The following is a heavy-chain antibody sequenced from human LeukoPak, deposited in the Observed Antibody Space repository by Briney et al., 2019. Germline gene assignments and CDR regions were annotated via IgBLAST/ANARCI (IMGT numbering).Heavy chain of an antibody. CDR2: ISRSGSTK. CDR3: ARGTWATLYYYYMDV. J-gene: IGHJ6*03. CDR1: GFTFSGSA. D-gene: IGHD5-24*01. Sequence: RGSLRLSCAASGFTFSGSAMHWVRQAPGKGLEWVSSISRSGSTKYYADSVKGRFTISRDNAKNSLFLQMNSLRAEDTAVYYCARGTWATLYYYYMDVWGKGTTVTVSS. V-gene: IGHV3-48*04.